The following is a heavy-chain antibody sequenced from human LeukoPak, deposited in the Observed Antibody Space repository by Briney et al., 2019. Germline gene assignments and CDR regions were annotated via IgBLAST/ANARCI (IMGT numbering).Heavy chain of an antibody. J-gene: IGHJ3*02. D-gene: IGHD3-22*01. V-gene: IGHV3-48*04. CDR1: GFAFSSYS. CDR3: ARVWYYYDSSAIHWEASAFDI. Sequence: GGSLRLSCAASGFAFSSYSMNWVRQAPGKGLEWVSYNSSSSSTIYYADSVKGRFTISRDNAKDSLYLQMNSLRAEDTALYYCARVWYYYDSSAIHWEASAFDIWGQGTMVTVSS. CDR2: NSSSSSTI.